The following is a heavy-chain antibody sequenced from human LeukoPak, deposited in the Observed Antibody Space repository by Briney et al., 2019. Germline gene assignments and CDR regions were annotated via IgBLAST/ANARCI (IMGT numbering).Heavy chain of an antibody. CDR3: AILPRRGYCSSTSCYAVDY. CDR2: ISGSGGST. D-gene: IGHD2-2*01. Sequence: GGSLRLSCAASGFTFSSYAMSWVRQAPGKGLEWDSAISGSGGSTYYADSVKGRFTISRDNSKNTLYLQMNSLRAEDTAVYYCAILPRRGYCSSTSCYAVDYWGQGTLVTVSS. CDR1: GFTFSSYA. V-gene: IGHV3-23*01. J-gene: IGHJ4*02.